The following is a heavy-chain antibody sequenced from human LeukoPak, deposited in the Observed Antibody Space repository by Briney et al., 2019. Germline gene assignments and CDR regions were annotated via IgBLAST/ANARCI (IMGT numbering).Heavy chain of an antibody. J-gene: IGHJ4*02. CDR2: INHSGST. V-gene: IGHV4-34*01. CDR1: GGSFSGYY. D-gene: IGHD3-22*01. CDR3: ARGRRYYYDSSGYGY. Sequence: PSETLSLTCAVYGGSFSGYYWSWIRQPPGKGLEWIGEINHSGSTNYNPSLKSRVTISVDTSKNQFSLKLSSVTAADTAVYYCARGRRYYYDSSGYGYWGQGTLVTFSS.